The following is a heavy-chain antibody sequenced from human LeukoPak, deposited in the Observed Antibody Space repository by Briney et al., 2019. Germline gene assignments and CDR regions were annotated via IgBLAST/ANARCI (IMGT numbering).Heavy chain of an antibody. J-gene: IGHJ4*02. V-gene: IGHV4-34*01. CDR2: INHSGST. CDR3: ARVGYGDYLSGY. D-gene: IGHD4-17*01. Sequence: SETLSLTCAVYGGSFSGYYWSWIRQPPGKGLEWIGEINHSGSTNYNPSLKSRVTISVDTSKNQFSLKLSCVTAADTAVYYCARVGYGDYLSGYWGQGTLVTVSS. CDR1: GGSFSGYY.